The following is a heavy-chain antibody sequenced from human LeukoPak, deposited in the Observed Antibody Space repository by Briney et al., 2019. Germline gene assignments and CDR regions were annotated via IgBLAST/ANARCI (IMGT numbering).Heavy chain of an antibody. V-gene: IGHV4-34*01. CDR2: INHSGST. CDR3: ARPCSRGTRRNAFDI. D-gene: IGHD1-7*01. Sequence: SETLSLTCAVYGGSFSGYYWSWIRQPPGKGLEWIGEINHSGSTNYNPSLKSRVTISVDTSKNQFSLKLSSVTAADTAVYYCARPCSRGTRRNAFDIWGQGTMVTVSS. CDR1: GGSFSGYY. J-gene: IGHJ3*02.